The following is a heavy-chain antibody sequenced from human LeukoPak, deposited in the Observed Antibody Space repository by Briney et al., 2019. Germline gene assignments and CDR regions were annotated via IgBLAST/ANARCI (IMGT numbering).Heavy chain of an antibody. CDR1: GFTFSTYW. CDR3: ARIGGSGSYSGHYFDH. J-gene: IGHJ4*02. D-gene: IGHD3-10*01. Sequence: PGGSLRLSCAASGFTFSTYWMHWGRRAPGKGLVWVSRISTDGSVTSYADSVKGRFTISRDNAKNTMYLQMNSLRAEDTAVYYCARIGGSGSYSGHYFDHWGQGTLVTVSS. V-gene: IGHV3-74*01. CDR2: ISTDGSVT.